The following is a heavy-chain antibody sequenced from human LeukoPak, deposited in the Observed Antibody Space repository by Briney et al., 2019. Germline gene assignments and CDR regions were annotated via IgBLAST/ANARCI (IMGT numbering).Heavy chain of an antibody. J-gene: IGHJ4*02. CDR1: GGTFSSYA. V-gene: IGHV1-69*05. Sequence: SVKVSCKASGGTFSSYAISWVRQAPGQGLEWMGRIIPIFGTESYAQKFQGRVTITTDESTSTAYMELSSLRSEDTAVYYCARGSYDYVWGSPTPYYFDYWGQGTLVTVSS. D-gene: IGHD3-16*01. CDR2: IIPIFGTE. CDR3: ARGSYDYVWGSPTPYYFDY.